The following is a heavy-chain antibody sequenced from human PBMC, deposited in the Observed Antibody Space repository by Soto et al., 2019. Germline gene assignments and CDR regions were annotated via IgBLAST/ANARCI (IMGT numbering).Heavy chain of an antibody. J-gene: IGHJ5*02. D-gene: IGHD6-13*01. V-gene: IGHV1-69*06. CDR1: GGTLSSYA. Sequence: ASVKVSCKASGGTLSSYAISWVRQAPGQGLEWMGGIIPIFGTANYAQKFQGRVKITADKSTSKAHMELSSLRSEDQAVDYCARVGLAAAATPVTDWFDPRGQGTLVTVSS. CDR2: IIPIFGTA. CDR3: ARVGLAAAATPVTDWFDP.